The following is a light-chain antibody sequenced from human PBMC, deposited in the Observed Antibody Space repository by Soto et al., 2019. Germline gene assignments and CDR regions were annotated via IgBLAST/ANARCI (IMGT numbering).Light chain of an antibody. Sequence: QSALTQPPSASGSPGQSVTISCTGTSSDVGGYNYVSWYQQHPGKAPKLIVFEGDKRPSGVSNRFSASKSGNTASLTISGLQAEDEADYYCCSYAGSNTYVFGTGTKLTVL. CDR2: EGD. J-gene: IGLJ1*01. CDR1: SSDVGGYNY. CDR3: CSYAGSNTYV. V-gene: IGLV2-23*01.